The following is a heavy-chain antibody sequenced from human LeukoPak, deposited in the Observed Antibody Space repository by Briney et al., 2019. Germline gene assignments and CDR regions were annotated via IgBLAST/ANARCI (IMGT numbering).Heavy chain of an antibody. D-gene: IGHD3-3*01. CDR2: ISGSGGST. J-gene: IGHJ4*02. Sequence: PGGSLRLSCAASGFTFSDHAMSWVRQAPGKGLEWVSAISGSGGSTYYADSVKGRFTISRDNSKNTLYLQMNSLRAEDTAVYYCAKDLTPYDFWSGYYFDYWGQGTLVTVSS. V-gene: IGHV3-23*01. CDR1: GFTFSDHA. CDR3: AKDLTPYDFWSGYYFDY.